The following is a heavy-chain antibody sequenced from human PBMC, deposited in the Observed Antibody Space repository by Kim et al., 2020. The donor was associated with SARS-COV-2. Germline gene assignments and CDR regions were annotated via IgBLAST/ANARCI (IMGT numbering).Heavy chain of an antibody. CDR3: ARDVVRGYYDSRFLTGLFDY. V-gene: IGHV4-30-4*01. CDR2: IYYSGST. J-gene: IGHJ4*02. Sequence: SETLSLTCTVSGGSISSGDYYWSWIRQPPGKGLEWIGYIYYSGSTYYNPSLKSRVTISVDTSKNQFSLKLSSVTAADTAVYYCARDVVRGYYDSRFLTGLFDYWGQGTLVTVSS. D-gene: IGHD3-22*01. CDR1: GGSISSGDYY.